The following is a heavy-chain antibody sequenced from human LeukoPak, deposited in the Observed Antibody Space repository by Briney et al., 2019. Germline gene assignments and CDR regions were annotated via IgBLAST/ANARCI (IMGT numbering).Heavy chain of an antibody. CDR3: ARGRIAVGRGFFDY. CDR1: GFTFSSYE. D-gene: IGHD6-19*01. Sequence: PGGSLRLSCGVSGFTFSSYEMNWVRQAPGKGLEWVSYISSVGSTRHYADSVKGRFTISRDNAKNSLYLQMNSLRAEDTAVYYCARGRIAVGRGFFDYWGQGTLVTVSS. J-gene: IGHJ4*02. V-gene: IGHV3-48*03. CDR2: ISSVGSTR.